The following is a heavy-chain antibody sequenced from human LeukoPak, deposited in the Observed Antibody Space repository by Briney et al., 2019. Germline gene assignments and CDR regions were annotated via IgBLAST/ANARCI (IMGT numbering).Heavy chain of an antibody. D-gene: IGHD2-8*01. V-gene: IGHV3-30*04. J-gene: IGHJ4*02. CDR3: ARDIMVGFDY. Sequence: GGSLRLSCAASGFNFSIYAMSWVRQAPGKGLEWVAVILYDGSDKYYADSVKGRFTISRDSSKNTLYLQMNSLRAEDTAVYYCARDIMVGFDYWGQGTLVTVSS. CDR2: ILYDGSDK. CDR1: GFNFSIYA.